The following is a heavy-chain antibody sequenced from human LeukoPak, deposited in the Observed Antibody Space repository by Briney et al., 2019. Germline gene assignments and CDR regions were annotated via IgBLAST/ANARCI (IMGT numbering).Heavy chain of an antibody. CDR1: GFPFSTHS. D-gene: IGHD3-16*01. Sequence: GGSLRLSCAASGFPFSTHSLNWVRQAPGKGLEWVSSISAGGDFVYYGDSVKGRFTMSRDNAKNSLHLQMDSLTAEDTAVYYCVRDKCDRSNYAYFDPWGHGTLVTVSS. J-gene: IGHJ5*02. V-gene: IGHV3-21*01. CDR2: ISAGGDFV. CDR3: VRDKCDRSNYAYFDP.